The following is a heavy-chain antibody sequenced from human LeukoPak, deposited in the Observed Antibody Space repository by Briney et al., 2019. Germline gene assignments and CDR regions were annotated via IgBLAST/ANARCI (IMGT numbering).Heavy chain of an antibody. CDR2: MYYSGST. V-gene: IGHV4-39*07. CDR3: ARDAGSRTWYSPFDY. CDR1: GGSINSSIYY. D-gene: IGHD6-13*01. J-gene: IGHJ4*02. Sequence: SETLSLTCTVSGGSINSSIYYWGWIRQPPGKGLEWIVSMYYSGSTYYNPSLKSRLTISVDTSKNQFSLKLTSVTAADTAVYFCARDAGSRTWYSPFDYWGRGALVTVSS.